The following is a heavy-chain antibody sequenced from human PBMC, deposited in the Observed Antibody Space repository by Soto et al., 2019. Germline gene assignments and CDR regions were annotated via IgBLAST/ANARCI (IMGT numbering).Heavy chain of an antibody. J-gene: IGHJ4*02. CDR3: AAAPRY. D-gene: IGHD2-15*01. CDR2: MYSSENT. CDR1: GGFVSSSSYS. V-gene: IGHV4-39*07. Sequence: SETLSLTCSVSGGFVSSSSYSWGWIRQSPGKGLDWIGTMYSSENTYYNPSLKSRVTISVDTSKNQVSLQLTSVTAADTAVYYCAAAPRYWGQGTLVTVS.